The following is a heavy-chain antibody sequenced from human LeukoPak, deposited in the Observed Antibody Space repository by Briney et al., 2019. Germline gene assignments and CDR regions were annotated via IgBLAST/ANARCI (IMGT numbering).Heavy chain of an antibody. V-gene: IGHV3-30*02. Sequence: PGGSLRLSCAASGFTISSDGMHWVRQAPGKGLEWVAFIRYDGSNKYYADSVKGRFTISRDNSKNTLYLQMNSLRAEDTAVYYCAKGTSSGWYFDYWGQGTLVTVSS. CDR2: IRYDGSNK. CDR3: AKGTSSGWYFDY. CDR1: GFTISSDG. J-gene: IGHJ4*02. D-gene: IGHD6-19*01.